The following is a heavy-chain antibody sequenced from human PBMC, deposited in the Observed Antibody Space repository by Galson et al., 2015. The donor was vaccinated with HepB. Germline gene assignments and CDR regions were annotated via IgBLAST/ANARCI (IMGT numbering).Heavy chain of an antibody. Sequence: SVKVSCKASGGTFSSYAISWVRQAPGQGLEWMGGIIPILGIANYAQKFQGRVTITADKSTSTAYMELSSLRSEDTAVYYCARGRVVSPLFYYYYMDVWGKGTTVTVSS. CDR2: IIPILGIA. CDR3: ARGRVVSPLFYYYYMDV. CDR1: GGTFSSYA. J-gene: IGHJ6*03. D-gene: IGHD3-3*01. V-gene: IGHV1-69*10.